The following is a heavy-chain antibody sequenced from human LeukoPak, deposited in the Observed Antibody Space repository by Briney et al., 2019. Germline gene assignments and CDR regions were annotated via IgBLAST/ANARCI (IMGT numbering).Heavy chain of an antibody. V-gene: IGHV3-64*04. J-gene: IGHJ6*02. Sequence: GGSLRLSCSASGFTFSNYAMHWVRQAPGKGLEYVSAISNSGGSTYYADSVKGRFTISRDNSKNTLYLQMNSLRVEDTAVYYCARDGGSMYGSGSYYISAGFDVWGQGTTVTVSS. CDR1: GFTFSNYA. CDR3: ARDGGSMYGSGSYYISAGFDV. D-gene: IGHD3-10*01. CDR2: ISNSGGST.